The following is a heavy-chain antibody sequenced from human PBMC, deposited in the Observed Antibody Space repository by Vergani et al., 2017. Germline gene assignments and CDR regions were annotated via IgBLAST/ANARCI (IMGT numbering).Heavy chain of an antibody. Sequence: QVTLKESGPVLVKHTETLTLTCTVSGFSLSNARMGVSCIRQPPGKALEWLAHIFSNDEKSYSTSLNSRLTISKDTSKSQMILTMTNMDPVDTATYYCAWTDGSASYRFDYWGQGTLVTVSS. J-gene: IGHJ4*02. CDR1: GFSLSNARMG. CDR2: IFSNDEK. CDR3: AWTDGSASYRFDY. V-gene: IGHV2-26*04. D-gene: IGHD3-10*01.